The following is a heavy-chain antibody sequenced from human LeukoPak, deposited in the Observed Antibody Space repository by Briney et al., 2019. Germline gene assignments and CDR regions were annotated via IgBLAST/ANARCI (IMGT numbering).Heavy chain of an antibody. D-gene: IGHD6-13*01. CDR3: ARSHGYSSRWRRGGGYDY. Sequence: PSETLSLTCALHCGSLNGYFWSCTRQPPGKGLEWIGEIDHSGGANYNPSLKSRVTISLDTSNNQFSLRLTSVTAADTAIYHCARSHGYSSRWRRGGGYDYWGQGTLVTVSS. J-gene: IGHJ4*02. CDR2: IDHSGGA. V-gene: IGHV4-34*01. CDR1: CGSLNGYF.